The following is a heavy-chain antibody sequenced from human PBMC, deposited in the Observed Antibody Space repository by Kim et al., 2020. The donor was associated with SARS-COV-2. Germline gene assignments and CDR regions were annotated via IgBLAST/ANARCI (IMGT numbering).Heavy chain of an antibody. CDR2: INHSGST. J-gene: IGHJ6*02. Sequence: SETLSLTCAVYGGSFSGYYWSWIRQPPGKGLEWIGEINHSGSTNYNPSLKSRVTISVDTSKNQFSLKLSSVTAAHTAVYYCARGSVVGAENDYYYYGMDVWGQGTTVTVSS. V-gene: IGHV4-34*01. CDR3: ARGSVVGAENDYYYYGMDV. D-gene: IGHD1-26*01. CDR1: GGSFSGYY.